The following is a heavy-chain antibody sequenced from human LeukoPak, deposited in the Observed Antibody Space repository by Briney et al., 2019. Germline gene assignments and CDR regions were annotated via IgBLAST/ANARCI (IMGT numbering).Heavy chain of an antibody. CDR2: ISSSSSYI. D-gene: IGHD4-23*01. CDR1: GFTFSSYS. V-gene: IGHV3-21*04. J-gene: IGHJ4*02. Sequence: GGSLRLSCAASGFTFSSYSMNWVRQAPGKGLEWVSSISSSSSYIYYADSVKGRFTISRDNAKNSLYLQMNSLRAEDTALYHCARIGGNAFDYWGQGTLVTVS. CDR3: ARIGGNAFDY.